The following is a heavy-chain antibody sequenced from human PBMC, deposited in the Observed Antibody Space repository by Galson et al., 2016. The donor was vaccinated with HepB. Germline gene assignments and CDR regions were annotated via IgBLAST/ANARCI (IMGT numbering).Heavy chain of an antibody. CDR1: GFSFSVYG. V-gene: IGHV3-30-3*01. CDR3: AREGPGRDFSSFEY. J-gene: IGHJ4*02. Sequence: SLRLSCAASGFSFSVYGMHWVRQTPGKGLGWVAFISNDGSDEYYADSVKGRFTISRDNSKNTLYLQLNSLRAEDTAVFYWAREGPGRDFSSFEYWGQGTLVTAST. CDR2: ISNDGSDE. D-gene: IGHD3-3*01.